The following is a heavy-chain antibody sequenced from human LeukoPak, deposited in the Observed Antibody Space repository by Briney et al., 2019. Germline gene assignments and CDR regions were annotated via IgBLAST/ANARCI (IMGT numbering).Heavy chain of an antibody. Sequence: SETLSLTCTVSGGSISSYYWSWIRQPPGKGLEWIGYIYYSGSINYNPSLKSRVTISVDTSKNQFSPKPSSVTAADTAVYYCARMRSGYDYYFDFWGQGTLVTVSS. CDR1: GGSISSYY. CDR3: ARMRSGYDYYFDF. J-gene: IGHJ4*02. CDR2: IYYSGSI. V-gene: IGHV4-59*01. D-gene: IGHD5-12*01.